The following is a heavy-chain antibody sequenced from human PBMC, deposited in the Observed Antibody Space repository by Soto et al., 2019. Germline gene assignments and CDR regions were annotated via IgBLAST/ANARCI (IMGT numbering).Heavy chain of an antibody. CDR3: ARDGSRFHY. V-gene: IGHV3-48*03. Sequence: LRLSCAASGFTFSTYEMNWVRQAPGKGLEWVSYISNSGDTIYYADSVKGRFTIFRDNAKNSLYLQMNSLRVEDTALYYCARDGSRFHYWGQGPL. D-gene: IGHD6-13*01. CDR1: GFTFSTYE. CDR2: ISNSGDTI. J-gene: IGHJ4*02.